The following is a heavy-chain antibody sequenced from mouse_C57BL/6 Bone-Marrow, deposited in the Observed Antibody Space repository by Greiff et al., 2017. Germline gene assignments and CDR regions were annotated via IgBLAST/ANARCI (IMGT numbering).Heavy chain of an antibody. Sequence: QVQLKQSGAELARPGASVKMSCKASGYTFTSYTMHWVKQRPGQGLEWIGYITPSSGYTKYNQKFKDKATLTADKSSSTAYMQLSSLTSEDSAVYYCARSPYDYDEFAYWGQGTLVTVSA. J-gene: IGHJ3*01. CDR1: GYTFTSYT. CDR2: ITPSSGYT. CDR3: ARSPYDYDEFAY. V-gene: IGHV1-4*01. D-gene: IGHD2-4*01.